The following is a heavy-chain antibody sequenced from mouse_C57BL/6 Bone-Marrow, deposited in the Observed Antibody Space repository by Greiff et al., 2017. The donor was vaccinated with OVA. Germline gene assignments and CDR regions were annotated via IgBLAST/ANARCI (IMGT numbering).Heavy chain of an antibody. CDR2: ISSGGSYT. CDR1: GFTFSSYG. V-gene: IGHV5-6*01. J-gene: IGHJ3*01. D-gene: IGHD2-2*01. Sequence: EVQVVESGGDLVKPGGSLKLSCAASGFTFSSYGMSWVRQTPDKRLEWVATISSGGSYTYYPDSVKGRFTISRDNAKNTLYLQMSSLKSEDTAMYYCAREWLPSWFAYWGQGTLVTVSA. CDR3: AREWLPSWFAY.